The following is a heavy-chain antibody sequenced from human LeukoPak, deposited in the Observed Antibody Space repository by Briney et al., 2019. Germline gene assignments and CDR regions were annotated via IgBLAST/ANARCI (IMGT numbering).Heavy chain of an antibody. CDR2: IKSRGDGGTT. V-gene: IGHV3-15*01. Sequence: GGSLRLSCAASGFTFSDTWMTWVRQAPGKGLEWVARIKSRGDGGTTDYAAPVKGRFTISRDDSKNTLYLQMNSLKTEDTAVYYCTTEDCGGDCSIGDPWGQGTLVTVSS. J-gene: IGHJ5*02. CDR3: TTEDCGGDCSIGDP. CDR1: GFTFSDTW. D-gene: IGHD2-21*02.